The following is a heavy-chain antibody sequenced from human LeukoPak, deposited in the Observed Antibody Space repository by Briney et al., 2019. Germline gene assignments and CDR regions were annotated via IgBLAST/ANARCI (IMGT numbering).Heavy chain of an antibody. D-gene: IGHD6-13*01. J-gene: IGHJ3*02. CDR1: GYTFTSYY. CDR2: INPNSGGT. V-gene: IGHV1-2*02. CDR3: AREKGSSWYFGGTFDI. Sequence: ASVKVSCKASGYTFTSYYMHWVRQAPGQGLEWMGWINPNSGGTNYAQKFQGRVTMTRDTSISTAYMELSRLRSDDTAVYYCAREKGSSWYFGGTFDIWGQGTMVTVSS.